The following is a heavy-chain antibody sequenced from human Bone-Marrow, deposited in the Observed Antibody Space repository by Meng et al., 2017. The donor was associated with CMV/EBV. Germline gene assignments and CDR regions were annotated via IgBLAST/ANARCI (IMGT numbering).Heavy chain of an antibody. CDR2: ISGSGGTI. CDR3: ARDAGDYEYGMDV. CDR1: GSTFSSYA. V-gene: IGHV3-23*01. J-gene: IGHJ6*02. Sequence: GGSLRLSCAASGSTFSSYAMSWVRQAPGKGLEWVSAISGSGGTIYYADSVKGRFTISRDNAKNSLYLQMNSLRAEDTAVYYCARDAGDYEYGMDVWGQGTTVTVSS.